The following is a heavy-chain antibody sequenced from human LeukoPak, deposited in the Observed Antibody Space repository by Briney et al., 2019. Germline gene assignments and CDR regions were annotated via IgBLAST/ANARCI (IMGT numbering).Heavy chain of an antibody. J-gene: IGHJ6*04. CDR1: GYTFPRYY. D-gene: IGHD4-17*01. Sequence: ASVKVSCKASGYTFPRYYMQWVRQAPGQGLELMGIINPSGGSTSYAQKFQGRVTMTRDTSTSTVYMELSSLRSEDTAVYYCAREGRDYGDQSPYGYYYGMDVWGKGTTVT. CDR3: AREGRDYGDQSPYGYYYGMDV. V-gene: IGHV1-46*01. CDR2: INPSGGST.